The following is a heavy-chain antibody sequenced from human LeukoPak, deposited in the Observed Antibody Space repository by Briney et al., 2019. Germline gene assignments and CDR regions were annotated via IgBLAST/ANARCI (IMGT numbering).Heavy chain of an antibody. CDR2: IIPIFGTA. D-gene: IGHD3-9*01. V-gene: IGHV1-69*05. CDR1: GGTFSSYA. J-gene: IGHJ4*02. CDR3: ARLKGEYFGTLDY. Sequence: SVKVSCKASGGTFSSYAISWVRQAPGQGLEWMGGIIPIFGTANYAQKFQGRVTITTDESTSSAYMELSSLRSEDTAVYYCARLKGEYFGTLDYWGQGTLVTVSS.